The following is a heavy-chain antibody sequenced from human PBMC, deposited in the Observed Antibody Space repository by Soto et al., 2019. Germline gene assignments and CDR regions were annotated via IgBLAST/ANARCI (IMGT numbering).Heavy chain of an antibody. Sequence: SLPLSLTCTVAAGSISSGGYYWSWIRQHPGKGLEWIGYIYYSGSTYYNPSLKSRVTISVDTSKNQFSLKLSSVTAADTAVYYCAREFDDSSGYDWFDPWGQGTLVTVSS. CDR3: AREFDDSSGYDWFDP. CDR2: IYYSGST. CDR1: AGSISSGGYY. V-gene: IGHV4-31*03. D-gene: IGHD3-22*01. J-gene: IGHJ5*02.